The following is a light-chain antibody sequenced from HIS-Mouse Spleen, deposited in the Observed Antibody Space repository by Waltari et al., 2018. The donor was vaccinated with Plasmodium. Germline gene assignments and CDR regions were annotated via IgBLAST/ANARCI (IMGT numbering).Light chain of an antibody. CDR1: ALPKKY. CDR2: EDS. V-gene: IGLV3-10*01. CDR3: YSTDSSGKHRV. J-gene: IGLJ3*02. Sequence: SYELTQPPSVSVSPGQTARITCSGDALPKKYAYWYQQKSGQAPVLVIYEDSKRPTGLPARFSGSSSWRMATLTISGAQVEDEAGYYCYSTDSSGKHRVFGGGTKLTVL.